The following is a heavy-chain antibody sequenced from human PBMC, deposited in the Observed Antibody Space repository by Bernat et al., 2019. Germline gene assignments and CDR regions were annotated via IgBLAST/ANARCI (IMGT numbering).Heavy chain of an antibody. CDR3: VRDHLWAFDN. J-gene: IGHJ3*02. V-gene: IGHV6-1*01. D-gene: IGHD2-21*01. CDR2: TYYRSEWSS. Sequence: QVQLQQSGPGLVKPSQTPSLTCAISGDSVSNTGVAWNWIRQSPSRGLEWLGKTYYRSEWSSKYALSVKSRITITPDTSKNQFSLQLNSVTPEDTAIYYCVRDHLWAFDNWGTGTIVTVSS. CDR1: GDSVSNTGVA.